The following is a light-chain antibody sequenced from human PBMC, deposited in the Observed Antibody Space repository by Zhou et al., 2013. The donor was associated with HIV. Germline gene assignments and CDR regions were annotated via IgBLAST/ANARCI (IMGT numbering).Light chain of an antibody. CDR1: SSNIGSHY. CDR2: KND. J-gene: IGLJ2*01. V-gene: IGLV1-47*01. CDR3: AAWDDSLSGQAV. Sequence: QSVLTQPSSAAGTPGQRVTISCSGSSSNIGSHYVYWYQQLPGTAPKLLMYKNDQRPSGVPDRFSGSKSGTSASLAISGLRSEDEADYYCAAWDDSLSGQAVFGGGTKLTVL.